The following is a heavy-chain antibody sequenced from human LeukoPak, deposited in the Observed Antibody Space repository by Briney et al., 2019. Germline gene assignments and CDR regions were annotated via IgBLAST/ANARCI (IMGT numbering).Heavy chain of an antibody. D-gene: IGHD4-17*01. CDR3: ARETYGDYVV. CDR2: INHSGST. Sequence: GSLRLSCAASGFTFSSYWMSWVRQPPGKGLEWIGEINHSGSTNYNPSLKSRVTISVDTSKNQFSLKLSSVTAADTAVYYCARETYGDYVVWGQGTLVTVSS. CDR1: GFTFSSYW. V-gene: IGHV4-34*01. J-gene: IGHJ4*02.